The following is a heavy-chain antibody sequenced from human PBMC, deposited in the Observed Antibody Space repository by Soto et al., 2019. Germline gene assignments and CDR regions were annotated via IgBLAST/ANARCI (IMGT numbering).Heavy chain of an antibody. V-gene: IGHV3-23*01. CDR3: AKDAYGDYADRPSYFDY. D-gene: IGHD4-17*01. CDR1: GLTFNSYA. J-gene: IGHJ4*02. CDR2: ISGGGGST. Sequence: EVQLLESGGGLVQRGGSLRVSCVASGLTFNSYALSWVRQGPGKGLEWISTISGGGGSTYYAASVKGRFTISRDNSKNTLYLQMNSLRADDTAVYYWAKDAYGDYADRPSYFDYWGQGTRVTVSS.